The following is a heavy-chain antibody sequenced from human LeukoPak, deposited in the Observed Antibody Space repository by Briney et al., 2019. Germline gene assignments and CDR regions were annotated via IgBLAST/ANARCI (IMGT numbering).Heavy chain of an antibody. CDR2: ISGSGATT. V-gene: IGHV3-23*01. CDR1: GFTFSSYT. J-gene: IGHJ4*02. Sequence: GGSLRLSCAASGFTFSSYTMNWVRLATGKGLEWVSSISGSGATTYYADSVKGRFTISRDNSKDTLYLQMNSLRAEDTAVYYCARDRSYGYGGFDYWGQGTLVTVSS. D-gene: IGHD5-18*01. CDR3: ARDRSYGYGGFDY.